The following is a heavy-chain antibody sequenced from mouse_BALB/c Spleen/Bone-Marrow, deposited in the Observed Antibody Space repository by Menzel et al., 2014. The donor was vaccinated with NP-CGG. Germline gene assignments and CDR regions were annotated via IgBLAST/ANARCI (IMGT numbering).Heavy chain of an antibody. CDR2: INPGSGGT. CDR1: GYAFTNYL. Sequence: LVESGAELVRPGTSVKVSCKASGYAFTNYLIEWVKQRPGQGLEWIGVINPGSGGTNYNEKFKGKATLTADKSSSXAYMQLSSLTSDDSAVYFCARDGDYDEGYAMDYWGQGTSVTVSS. J-gene: IGHJ4*01. CDR3: ARDGDYDEGYAMDY. D-gene: IGHD2-4*01. V-gene: IGHV1-54*01.